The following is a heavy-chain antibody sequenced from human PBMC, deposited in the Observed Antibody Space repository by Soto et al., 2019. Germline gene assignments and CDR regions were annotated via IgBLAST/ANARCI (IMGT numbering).Heavy chain of an antibody. D-gene: IGHD3-22*01. Sequence: QLQLQESGSGLVKPSQTLSLTCAVSGGSISSGGYSWSWIRQPPGKGLEWIGYIYHSGSTYYNPSLKSRVTISVDRSKNQFSLKLSSVTVADTAVYYCARASDHYYDSSGYYDYWGQGTLVTVSS. CDR1: GGSISSGGYS. V-gene: IGHV4-30-2*01. J-gene: IGHJ4*02. CDR2: IYHSGST. CDR3: ARASDHYYDSSGYYDY.